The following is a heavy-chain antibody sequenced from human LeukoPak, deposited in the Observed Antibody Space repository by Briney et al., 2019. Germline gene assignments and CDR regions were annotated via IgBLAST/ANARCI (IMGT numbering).Heavy chain of an antibody. CDR3: ATYQLLSGFDY. J-gene: IGHJ4*02. D-gene: IGHD2-2*01. Sequence: ASVKVSCKASGYTFAGYDINWVRQAPGQGLEWMGWMNPNSGNTGYAQKFQGRVTITRNTSISTAYMELSSLRSEDTAVYYCATYQLLSGFDYWGQGTLVTVSS. CDR2: MNPNSGNT. CDR1: GYTFAGYD. V-gene: IGHV1-8*01.